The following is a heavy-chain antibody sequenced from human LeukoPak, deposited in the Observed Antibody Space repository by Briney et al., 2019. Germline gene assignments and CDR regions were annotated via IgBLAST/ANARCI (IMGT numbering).Heavy chain of an antibody. CDR1: GGSISTGNYW. CDR3: ARQMGVGVWALDY. Sequence: SETLSLTCDVSGGSISTGNYWWGWLRQPPGKGLEWIGIIFHTGKTHDNPSLKSRVSMSVDTSKNQFSLRLSAVTAADTAVYYCARQMGVGVWALDYWGQGALATVSS. V-gene: IGHV4-39*01. CDR2: IFHTGKT. D-gene: IGHD3-16*01. J-gene: IGHJ4*02.